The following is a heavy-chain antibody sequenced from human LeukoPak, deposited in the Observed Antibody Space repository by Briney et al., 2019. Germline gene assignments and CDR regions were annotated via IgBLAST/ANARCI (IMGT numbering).Heavy chain of an antibody. CDR2: ISWNSGSI. Sequence: GGSLRLSCAVSGFKFDDHGMHWVRQPPGKGLEWVSGISWNSGSIDYADSVKGRFTISRDNAKNSLYLQMNSLRVEDTAFYYCAKDNRRHYTSGPNPDSLHWGQGALVTVSS. J-gene: IGHJ4*02. CDR3: AKDNRRHYTSGPNPDSLH. D-gene: IGHD6-19*01. V-gene: IGHV3-9*01. CDR1: GFKFDDHG.